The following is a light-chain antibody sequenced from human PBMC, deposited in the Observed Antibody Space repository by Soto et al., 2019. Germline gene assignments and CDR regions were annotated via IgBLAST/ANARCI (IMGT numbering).Light chain of an antibody. CDR2: DAS. V-gene: IGKV3-11*01. CDR3: QQRSNWPT. J-gene: IGKJ2*01. CDR1: QSVSSY. Sequence: ESVLTQSPATLSLSPGERATLSCRASQSVSSYLAWYQQKPGQAPRLLIYDASNRATGIPARFSGSGSGTDFTVTISSLAPEDFAVYYCQQRSNWPTFGQGTKLEIK.